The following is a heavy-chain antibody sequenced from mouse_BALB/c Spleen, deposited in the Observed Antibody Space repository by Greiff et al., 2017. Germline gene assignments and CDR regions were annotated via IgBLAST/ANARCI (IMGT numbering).Heavy chain of an antibody. Sequence: EVKLVESGGGLVQPGGSRKLSCAASGFTFSSFGMHWVRQAPEKGLEWVAYISSGSSTIYYADTVKGRFTISRDNPKNTLFLQMTSLRSEDTAMYYCARGRGITTGEFAYWGQGTLVTVSA. V-gene: IGHV5-17*02. CDR1: GFTFSSFG. D-gene: IGHD2-4*01. CDR2: ISSGSSTI. J-gene: IGHJ3*01. CDR3: ARGRGITTGEFAY.